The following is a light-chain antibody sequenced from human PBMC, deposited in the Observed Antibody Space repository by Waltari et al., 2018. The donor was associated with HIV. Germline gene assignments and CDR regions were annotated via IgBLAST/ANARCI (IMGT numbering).Light chain of an antibody. J-gene: IGLJ2*01. V-gene: IGLV1-40*01. CDR2: DNR. CDR1: HSNLGAGYD. CDR3: QSYDNSLSNVV. Sequence: QSVLTQPPSVSGAPGQRVTNSCTGRHSNLGAGYDAPWYQQLPGSAPKLLMFDNRKRPSGVPDRFSGSKSGTSASLVITGLQAADEAVYYCQSYDNSLSNVVFGGGTKLIVL.